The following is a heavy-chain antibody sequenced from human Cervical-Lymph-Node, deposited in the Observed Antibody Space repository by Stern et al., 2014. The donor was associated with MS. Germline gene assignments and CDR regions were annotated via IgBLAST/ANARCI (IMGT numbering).Heavy chain of an antibody. D-gene: IGHD1-1*01. J-gene: IGHJ4*02. Sequence: VQLAESGAGLAQPATPLRLSCAASGFTFSTFAMHWVRQAPGKGLDWVAVISHNGATTYYADSVKGRFTISRDNSKDTVFLQMNSLRPEDTAVYYCASRGTPFDVTSINEYWGQGTLVTVSS. V-gene: IGHV3-30-3*01. CDR2: ISHNGATT. CDR1: GFTFSTFA. CDR3: ASRGTPFDVTSINEY.